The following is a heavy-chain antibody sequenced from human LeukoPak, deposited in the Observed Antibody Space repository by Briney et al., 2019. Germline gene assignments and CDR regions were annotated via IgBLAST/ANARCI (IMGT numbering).Heavy chain of an antibody. J-gene: IGHJ4*02. CDR1: GFTFCRYY. Sequence: PGGSLRLSCAASGFTFCRYYMHWVRQAPGKGLVWVSRINSDGSSTTYADSVKGRFTISRDNAKNTLYLQMNSLKVEATAVYYCTRVFVGDEYSSSGYWGQGTLVTVSS. CDR2: INSDGSST. D-gene: IGHD6-13*01. CDR3: TRVFVGDEYSSSGY. V-gene: IGHV3-74*01.